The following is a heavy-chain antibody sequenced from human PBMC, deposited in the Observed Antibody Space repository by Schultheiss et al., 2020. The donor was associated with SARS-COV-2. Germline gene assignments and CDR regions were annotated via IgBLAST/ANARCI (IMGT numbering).Heavy chain of an antibody. CDR2: IYPADSDT. CDR3: ATTRGYSYGKDAFDI. D-gene: IGHD5-18*01. V-gene: IGHV5-51*01. Sequence: GASLKISCKGSGYSFTSYWIGWVRQMPGKGLEWMGIIYPADSDTRYSPSFQGQVTISADKSISTAYLQWSSLKASDTAMYYCATTRGYSYGKDAFDIWGQRTRDTVS. J-gene: IGHJ3*02. CDR1: GYSFTSYW.